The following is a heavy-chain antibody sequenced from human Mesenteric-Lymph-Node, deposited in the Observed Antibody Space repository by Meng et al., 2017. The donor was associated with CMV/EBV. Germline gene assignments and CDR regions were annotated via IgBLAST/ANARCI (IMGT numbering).Heavy chain of an antibody. Sequence: SETLSLTCTVSGGSISNHYWNWIRQSPGKGLEWIGYISYSGRTHYNPSLKSRVTMSVDTSKNQVSLKVSSLTAADTAVYYCARDSHSNIRASDWGPGTLVTVSS. D-gene: IGHD1/OR15-1a*01. CDR2: ISYSGRT. V-gene: IGHV4-59*11. CDR3: ARDSHSNIRASD. CDR1: GGSISNHY. J-gene: IGHJ4*02.